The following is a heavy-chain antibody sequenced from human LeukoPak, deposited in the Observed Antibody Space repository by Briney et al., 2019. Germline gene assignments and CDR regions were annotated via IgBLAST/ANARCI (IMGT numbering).Heavy chain of an antibody. CDR3: VGDSSGYYDFDY. Sequence: PSETLSLTCTVSGGSISSIGYYWGWIRQPPGTGLEWIGNMYYSGSTYYNPSLKSRVNISVDTSKNQYSLNLSSVTAADTAVYYCVGDSSGYYDFDYWGQGALVTVSS. D-gene: IGHD3-22*01. J-gene: IGHJ4*02. CDR2: MYYSGST. CDR1: GGSISSIGYY. V-gene: IGHV4-39*02.